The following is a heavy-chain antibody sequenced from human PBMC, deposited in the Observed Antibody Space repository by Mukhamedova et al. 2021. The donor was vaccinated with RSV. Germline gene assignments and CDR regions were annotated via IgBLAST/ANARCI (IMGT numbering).Heavy chain of an antibody. CDR3: AKAEGAAAGLFDY. D-gene: IGHD6-13*01. J-gene: IGHJ4*02. CDR2: IKQDGSEE. Sequence: VANIKQDGSEEYYVDSVKGRFTISRDNAKNSLYLQMNSLRAEDTAVYYCAKAEGAAAGLFDYWGQGTLVTVSS. V-gene: IGHV3-7*03.